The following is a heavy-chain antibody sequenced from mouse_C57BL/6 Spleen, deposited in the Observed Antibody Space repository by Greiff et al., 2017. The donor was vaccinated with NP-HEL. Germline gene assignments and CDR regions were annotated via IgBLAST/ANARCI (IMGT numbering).Heavy chain of an antibody. Sequence: EVKLVESGGGLVKPGGSLKLSCAASGFTFSDYGMHWVRQAPEKGLEWVAYISSGSSTIYYADTVKGRFTISRDNAKNTLFLQMPSLRSEDTAMYYCTYWYFDVWGTGTTVTVSS. CDR3: TYWYFDV. J-gene: IGHJ1*03. V-gene: IGHV5-17*01. CDR1: GFTFSDYG. CDR2: ISSGSSTI.